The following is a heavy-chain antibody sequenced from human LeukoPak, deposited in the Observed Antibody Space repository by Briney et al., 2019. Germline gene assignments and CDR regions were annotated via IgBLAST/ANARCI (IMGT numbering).Heavy chain of an antibody. J-gene: IGHJ3*02. CDR1: GYTFSDYY. D-gene: IGHD6-19*01. V-gene: IGHV1-46*01. Sequence: ASVKVSCKATGYTFSDYYIHWVRQAPGQGLEWMGIINPSGGSTSYAQKFQGRVTMTRDMSTSTVYMELSSLRSEDTAVYYCARGVAGSLGAFDIWGQGTMVTVSS. CDR2: INPSGGST. CDR3: ARGVAGSLGAFDI.